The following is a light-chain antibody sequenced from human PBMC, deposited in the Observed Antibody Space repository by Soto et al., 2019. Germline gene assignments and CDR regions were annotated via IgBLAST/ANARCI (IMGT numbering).Light chain of an antibody. CDR2: SHN. Sequence: QSVLTQPPSASGTPGQRVTISCSGSSSNIGSNTVNWYQQLPGTAPKLLIYSHNQRPSGVPDRFSGSKSGTSASLAISGLQSEDEADYYCAAWDDSLKGVVFGGGTKLTVL. CDR1: SSNIGSNT. J-gene: IGLJ2*01. CDR3: AAWDDSLKGVV. V-gene: IGLV1-44*01.